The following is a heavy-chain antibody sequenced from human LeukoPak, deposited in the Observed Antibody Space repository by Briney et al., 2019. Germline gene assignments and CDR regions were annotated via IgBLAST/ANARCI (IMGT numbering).Heavy chain of an antibody. CDR1: GGSIRNYY. V-gene: IGHV4-59*01. CDR2: ISHSGST. CDR3: ARDREITKPYYYGMDV. Sequence: PSETLSLTCTVSGGSIRNYYWGWIRQPPGKGPEWIGYISHSGSTNYNPSLKSRVTISVDTSKNQFSVKLSSVTAADTAVYYCARDREITKPYYYGMDVWAKGPRSPSP. D-gene: IGHD3-3*01. J-gene: IGHJ6*02.